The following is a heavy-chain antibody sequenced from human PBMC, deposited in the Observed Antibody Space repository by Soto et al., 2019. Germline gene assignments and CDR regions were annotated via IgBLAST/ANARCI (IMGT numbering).Heavy chain of an antibody. J-gene: IGHJ6*02. CDR2: IIPIFGTA. CDR1: GGTFSSYA. CDR3: ARDVIRRWGATAINHPLDI. V-gene: IGHV1-69*13. D-gene: IGHD1-26*01. Sequence: ASVKVSCKASGGTFSSYAISWVRQAPGQGLEWMGGIIPIFGTANYAQKFQGRVTITADESTSTAYLELSSLRSEDTAVYYCARDVIRRWGATAINHPLDIWGQGTMVTVSS.